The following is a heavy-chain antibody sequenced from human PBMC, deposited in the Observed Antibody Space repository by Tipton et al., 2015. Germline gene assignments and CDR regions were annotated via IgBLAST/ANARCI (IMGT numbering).Heavy chain of an antibody. J-gene: IGHJ1*01. CDR3: ARHHGPAGPES. CDR1: GGSISSYS. Sequence: TLSLTCTVSGGSISSYSWSWIRQAPGKGLEWIGYIYYSGRTNYSPSLRSRVTISVDTPKNQFSLKLRSVTAADTAVYYCARHHGPAGPESWGQGTLLTVSS. CDR2: IYYSGRT. D-gene: IGHD2-2*01. V-gene: IGHV4-59*08.